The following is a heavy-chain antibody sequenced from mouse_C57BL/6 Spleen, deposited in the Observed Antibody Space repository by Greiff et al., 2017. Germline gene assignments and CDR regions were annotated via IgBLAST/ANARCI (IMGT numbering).Heavy chain of an antibody. J-gene: IGHJ3*01. D-gene: IGHD4-1*01. Sequence: QVQLQQSGAELVKPGASVKISCKASGYAFSSYWMNWVKQRPGKGLEWIGQIYPGDGDTNYNGKFKGKATLTADKSSSTAYMQLSSLTSEDSVVYFCARRELGQGWFAYWGQGTLVTVSA. CDR3: ARRELGQGWFAY. CDR2: IYPGDGDT. CDR1: GYAFSSYW. V-gene: IGHV1-80*01.